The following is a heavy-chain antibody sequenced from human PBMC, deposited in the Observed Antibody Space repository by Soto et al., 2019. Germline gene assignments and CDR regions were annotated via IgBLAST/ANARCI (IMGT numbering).Heavy chain of an antibody. V-gene: IGHV1-46*01. CDR3: ARDGDLYPSYYYGMDV. CDR2: INPNGGST. D-gene: IGHD7-27*01. CDR1: GYTFTGYY. J-gene: IGHJ6*02. Sequence: ASVKVSCKASGYTFTGYYMHWVRQAPGQGLEWMGFINPNGGSTNYAQKFQGRVTMTRDTSTSTVYMELSSLRSEDTAVYYCARDGDLYPSYYYGMDVWGQGTTVTVSS.